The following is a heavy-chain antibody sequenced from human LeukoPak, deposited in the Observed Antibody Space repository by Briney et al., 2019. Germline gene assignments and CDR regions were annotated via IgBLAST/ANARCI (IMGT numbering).Heavy chain of an antibody. V-gene: IGHV4-59*01. CDR3: ARDHGYYDSSGYSPRYYYGMDV. J-gene: IGHJ6*02. D-gene: IGHD3-22*01. CDR1: GGSISSYY. Sequence: SSETLSLTCTVSGGSISSYYWSWIRQPPGKGLEWIGYIYYSGSTNYNPSLKSRVTISVDTSKNQFSLKLSSVTAADTAVYYCARDHGYYDSSGYSPRYYYGMDVWGQGTTVTVSS. CDR2: IYYSGST.